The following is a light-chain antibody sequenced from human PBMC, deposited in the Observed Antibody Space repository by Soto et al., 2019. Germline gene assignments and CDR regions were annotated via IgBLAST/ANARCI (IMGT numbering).Light chain of an antibody. CDR2: EVS. Sequence: QSVLTQPPSASGSPGQSVTISCTGTSSDVGGHNYVSWYQQHPGKAPKLMIYEVSKRPSGVPDRFSGSKSGNTASLTVSGLQAEDEADYYCSSYAGSNNVVFGGGTKVIVL. J-gene: IGLJ2*01. V-gene: IGLV2-8*01. CDR3: SSYAGSNNVV. CDR1: SSDVGGHNY.